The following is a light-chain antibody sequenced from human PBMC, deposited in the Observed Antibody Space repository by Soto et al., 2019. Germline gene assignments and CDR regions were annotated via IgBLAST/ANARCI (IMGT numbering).Light chain of an antibody. CDR1: QSVSSSY. J-gene: IGKJ5*01. CDR3: QQYGSSPIT. Sequence: EIVLTQSPGTLSLSPGERATLSCRASQSVSSSYLAWYQQKPGQAPRLLIYGASSRAAGIPDRFSGSGSGTDFTLTIRGLEPEDAALYYCQQYGSSPITFGQGTRLEI. V-gene: IGKV3-20*01. CDR2: GAS.